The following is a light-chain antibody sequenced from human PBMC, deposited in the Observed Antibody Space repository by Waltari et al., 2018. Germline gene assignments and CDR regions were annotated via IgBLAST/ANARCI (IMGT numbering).Light chain of an antibody. V-gene: IGLV2-8*01. CDR3: SSYAGRDILV. J-gene: IGLJ2*01. CDR1: SSDVGGYNY. Sequence: QSALPQPPSASGSPGQSVAISCTGTSSDVGGYNYVPWYQQHPGKAPRLMIYEVYKRPSGVPDRFSGSKSGNTASLTVSGLQAEDEADYYCSSYAGRDILVFGGGTRLTVL. CDR2: EVY.